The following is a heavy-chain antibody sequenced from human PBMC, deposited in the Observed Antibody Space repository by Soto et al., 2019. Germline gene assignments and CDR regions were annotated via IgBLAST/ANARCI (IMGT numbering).Heavy chain of an antibody. Sequence: PSETLSLTCAVSGGSVSSRDYYWSWVRQSPGKGLEWIGYIYFSGSTYYNPSLKSRISMSVDTSKNQFSLRLSSVTAADTAVYYCARDPMPDHYYYGMDVWSQGTTVTVSS. CDR1: GGSVSSRDYY. J-gene: IGHJ6*02. CDR3: ARDPMPDHYYYGMDV. D-gene: IGHD2-2*01. V-gene: IGHV4-30-4*01. CDR2: IYFSGST.